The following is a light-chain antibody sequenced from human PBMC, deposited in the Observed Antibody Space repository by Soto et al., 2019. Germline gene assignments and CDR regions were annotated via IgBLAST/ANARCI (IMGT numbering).Light chain of an antibody. V-gene: IGLV2-14*03. Sequence: QSALTQPASVSGSPGQSITISCTGTSSDLGNYNYVSWYQQHPGKAPKLMIYDVSNRPSGVSDRFSGSKSGNTASLTISGLQAEDEADYYCTSYISTGTYVFGTGTKLIVL. CDR2: DVS. CDR1: SSDLGNYNY. J-gene: IGLJ1*01. CDR3: TSYISTGTYV.